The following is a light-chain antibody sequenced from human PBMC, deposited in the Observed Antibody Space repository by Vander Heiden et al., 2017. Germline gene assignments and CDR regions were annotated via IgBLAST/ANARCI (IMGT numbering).Light chain of an antibody. CDR3: MIWHSSAWV. Sequence: QAVLTQPSSLPASPGASARLTCTLRSGINVGTYRIYWYQQKPGSPPQYLLRYKSDADKQQGSGVPSRFSGSKDASANAGILLISGLQSEDEADYYCMIWHSSAWVFGGGTKLTVL. CDR1: SGINVGTYR. J-gene: IGLJ3*02. CDR2: YKSDADK. V-gene: IGLV5-45*03.